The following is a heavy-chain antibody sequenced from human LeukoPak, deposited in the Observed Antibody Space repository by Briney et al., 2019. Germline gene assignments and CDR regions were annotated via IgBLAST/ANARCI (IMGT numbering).Heavy chain of an antibody. D-gene: IGHD2-15*01. CDR3: ARDVGDAA. J-gene: IGHJ4*02. V-gene: IGHV4-30-4*08. Sequence: SETLSLTCTVSGGSISSGDYYWRWNRQPPGTGLEWIGYIYYSGSTYYTPSLKSRVTISVDTSKNQFSLKLSSVTAADTAVYYCARDVGDAAWGQGTLVTVSS. CDR1: GGSISSGDYY. CDR2: IYYSGST.